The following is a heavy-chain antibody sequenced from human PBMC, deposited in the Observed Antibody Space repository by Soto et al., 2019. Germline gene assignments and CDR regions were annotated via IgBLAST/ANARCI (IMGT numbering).Heavy chain of an antibody. Sequence: SGPTLVNPTHTLTLTCTFSGFSLSTSGMCVSWIRQPPGKALEWLALIDWDDDKYYSTSLKTRLTISKDTSKNQVVLTMTNMDPVHTATCYCARIRRLAGSGYYYYNAFDIWGQGTMVTVSS. CDR1: GFSLSTSGMC. CDR3: ARIRRLAGSGYYYYNAFDI. V-gene: IGHV2-70*01. D-gene: IGHD3-22*01. J-gene: IGHJ3*02. CDR2: IDWDDDK.